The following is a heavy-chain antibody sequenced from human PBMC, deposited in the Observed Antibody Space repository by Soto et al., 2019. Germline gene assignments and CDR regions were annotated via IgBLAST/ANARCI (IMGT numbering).Heavy chain of an antibody. CDR1: GGSISSSSYY. V-gene: IGHV4-39*01. CDR2: IYYSGST. J-gene: IGHJ6*02. Sequence: SETLSLTCTVSGGSISSSSYYWGWIRQPPGKGLEWIGSIYYSGSTYYSPSLKSRVTISVDTSKNQFSLKLSSVTAADTAVYYCASTYCGGDCYSPYYYYGMDVWGQGTTVTVSS. CDR3: ASTYCGGDCYSPYYYYGMDV. D-gene: IGHD2-21*02.